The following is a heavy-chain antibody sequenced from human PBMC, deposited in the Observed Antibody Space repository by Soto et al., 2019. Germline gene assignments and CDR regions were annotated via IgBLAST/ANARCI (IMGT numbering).Heavy chain of an antibody. V-gene: IGHV1-2*02. CDR3: ARNSRYCSSTSCYSWFDP. J-gene: IGHJ5*02. D-gene: IGHD2-2*01. CDR2: INPNSGGT. Sequence: ASVKVSCKASGYTFTGYYMHWVRQAPGQGLEWMGWINPNSGGTNYAQKFQGRVTMTRDTSISTAYMELSRLRSDDTAVYYCARNSRYCSSTSCYSWFDPWGQGTLVT. CDR1: GYTFTGYY.